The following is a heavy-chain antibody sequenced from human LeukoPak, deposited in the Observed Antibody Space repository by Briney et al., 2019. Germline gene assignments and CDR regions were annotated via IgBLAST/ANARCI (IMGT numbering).Heavy chain of an antibody. J-gene: IGHJ1*01. D-gene: IGHD3-22*01. Sequence: SETLSLTCTVSGGSISSYYWSWIRQPAGKGLEWIGRIYTSGSTTYNPSLKTRVTMSVDTSKNQFSLKLSSVTAADTAVYYCARGAYSGYDRMNYYDSSGFQHWGQGTLVTVSS. CDR2: IYTSGST. CDR1: GGSISSYY. CDR3: ARGAYSGYDRMNYYDSSGFQH. V-gene: IGHV4-4*07.